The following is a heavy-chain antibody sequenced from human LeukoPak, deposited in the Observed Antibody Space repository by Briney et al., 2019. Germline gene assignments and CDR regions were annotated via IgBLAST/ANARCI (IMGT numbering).Heavy chain of an antibody. CDR3: ARAGSSGWFNLGGSWFDP. Sequence: GGSLKLSCAASGFIFSDYYMGWIRQAPGRGLEWVSYITHSGSAMFYADSVKGRFTISRDNAKNSLYLQMNSLRADDTAVYYCARAGSSGWFNLGGSWFDPCGQGTVVTVSS. V-gene: IGHV3-11*04. D-gene: IGHD6-19*01. J-gene: IGHJ5*02. CDR2: ITHSGSAM. CDR1: GFIFSDYY.